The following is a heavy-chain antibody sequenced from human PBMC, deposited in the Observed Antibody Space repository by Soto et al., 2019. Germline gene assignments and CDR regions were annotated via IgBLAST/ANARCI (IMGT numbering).Heavy chain of an antibody. Sequence: SHTLSLTCAISGDSVSNNSVAWNWIRQSPSRGLEWLGRTYYRSNWYNDYAASVKSRISINADTSKNQFSLQLNSVTPEDTAVYYCARVWIPLGLRYFHYWGQGTLVTVSA. CDR1: GDSVSNNSVA. CDR3: ARVWIPLGLRYFHY. J-gene: IGHJ4*02. D-gene: IGHD2-2*03. CDR2: TYYRSNWYN. V-gene: IGHV6-1*01.